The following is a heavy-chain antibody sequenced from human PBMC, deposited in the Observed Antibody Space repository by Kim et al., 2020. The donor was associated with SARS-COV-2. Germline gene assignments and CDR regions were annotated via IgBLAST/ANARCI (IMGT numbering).Heavy chain of an antibody. CDR1: GGTFSSYA. J-gene: IGHJ6*02. D-gene: IGHD5-18*01. CDR3: ARGGYSYGSHPNYYYYGMDV. CDR2: IIPIFGTA. V-gene: IGHV1-69*13. Sequence: SVKVSCKASGGTFSSYAISWVRQAPGQGLEWMGGIIPIFGTANYAQKFQGRVTITADESTSTAYMELSSLRSEDTAVYYCARGGYSYGSHPNYYYYGMDVGSRGTTVTVSS.